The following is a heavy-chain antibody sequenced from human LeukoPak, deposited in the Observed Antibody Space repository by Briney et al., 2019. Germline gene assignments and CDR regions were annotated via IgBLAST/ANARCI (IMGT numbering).Heavy chain of an antibody. CDR2: ISSSGLST. D-gene: IGHD3-10*01. Sequence: PGGSLRLSCAASGFTFSNYAMNWVRQAPGKGLGWVSCISSSGLSTYYRDSVKGRFTISRDNSNNTLYLQMDSLTVEDTAVYYCAKGSSVSGRGAFDMWGQRTIVTVSS. CDR3: AKGSSVSGRGAFDM. J-gene: IGHJ3*02. CDR1: GFTFSNYA. V-gene: IGHV3-23*01.